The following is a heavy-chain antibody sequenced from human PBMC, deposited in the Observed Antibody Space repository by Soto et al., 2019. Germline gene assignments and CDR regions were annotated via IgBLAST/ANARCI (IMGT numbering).Heavy chain of an antibody. V-gene: IGHV1-69*02. Sequence: QVQLVQSGAEVKKPGSSVKVSCKASGGTFSSYTISWVRQAPGQGLEWMGRIIPILGIANYAQKFQGRVKITADKSTSTAYMELSSLRSEDTAVYYCASPVIAAAGPRGGFDYWGQGTLVTVSS. CDR1: GGTFSSYT. J-gene: IGHJ4*02. D-gene: IGHD6-13*01. CDR3: ASPVIAAAGPRGGFDY. CDR2: IIPILGIA.